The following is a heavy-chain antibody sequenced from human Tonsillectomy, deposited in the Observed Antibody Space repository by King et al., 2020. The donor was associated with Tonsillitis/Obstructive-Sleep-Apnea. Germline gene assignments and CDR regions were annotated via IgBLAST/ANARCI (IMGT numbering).Heavy chain of an antibody. Sequence: VQLVESGGGLVQPGGSLRLSCAASGFTFSSYDMSWVRQAPGKGLEWVSGISANGGSPYYADSLKGRFTISRDNSKNTLYLQMNSLRAEDTAVYYCAKDENWYFDLWGRGTLVTVSS. CDR1: GFTFSSYD. CDR3: AKDENWYFDL. V-gene: IGHV3-23*04. CDR2: ISANGGSP. J-gene: IGHJ2*01.